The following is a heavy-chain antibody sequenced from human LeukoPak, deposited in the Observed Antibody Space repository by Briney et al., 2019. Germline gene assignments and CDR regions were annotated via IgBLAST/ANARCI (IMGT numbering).Heavy chain of an antibody. V-gene: IGHV3-30-3*01. CDR2: ISYDRGNK. J-gene: IGHJ4*02. CDR3: ARAVGPYDY. Sequence: GGSLRLSCVASGFTFSSYALHWVRQAPGKGLEWVAVISYDRGNKFYADSVKGRFTISRDNSKNTLYLQMNSLRAEDTAVYYCARAVGPYDYWGQGTLVTVSS. CDR1: GFTFSSYA.